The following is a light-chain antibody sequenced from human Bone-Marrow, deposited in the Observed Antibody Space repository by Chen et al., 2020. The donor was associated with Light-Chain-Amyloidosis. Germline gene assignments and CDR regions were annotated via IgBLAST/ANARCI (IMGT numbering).Light chain of an antibody. Sequence: EIVLTQSPGTLSLSPGETAILSCRASQSVSSSYLGWYQQIPGQAPRLPVYGASTRAAGIPDRFSGSGSGTDFTHTISRLESEDFAVYYCQQYGSSPTFGQGTKVEIK. CDR1: QSVSSSY. J-gene: IGKJ1*01. CDR2: GAS. CDR3: QQYGSSPT. V-gene: IGKV3-20*01.